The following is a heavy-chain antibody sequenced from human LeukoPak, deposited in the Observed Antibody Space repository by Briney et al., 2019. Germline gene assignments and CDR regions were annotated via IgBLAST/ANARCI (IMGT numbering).Heavy chain of an antibody. CDR1: GYTFTNYA. Sequence: ASVKVSCKASGYTFTNYAMHWVRQAPGQRLEWMGWINAGNGNTKYSQKFQGRVTITRDTSTSTAYMELSSLRSEDTAVYYCARGSTSNWPFDYWGQGTLVTVSS. CDR2: INAGNGNT. J-gene: IGHJ4*02. D-gene: IGHD6-13*01. V-gene: IGHV1-3*01. CDR3: ARGSTSNWPFDY.